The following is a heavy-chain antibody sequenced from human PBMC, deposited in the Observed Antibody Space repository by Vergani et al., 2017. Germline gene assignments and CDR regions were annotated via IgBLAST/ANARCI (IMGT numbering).Heavy chain of an antibody. V-gene: IGHV3-30*18. D-gene: IGHD2-2*01. Sequence: QVQLVESGGGVVQPGRSLRLSCAASGFTFSSYCMHWVRQAPGKGLEWVAVFSYDGSNKYYPDSVKGRFTISRDNSKNTLYLQMNRLRAEDTAVYYCAKDLGSSTSSTLDYWGQGTLVTVSS. CDR3: AKDLGSSTSSTLDY. CDR1: GFTFSSYC. CDR2: FSYDGSNK. J-gene: IGHJ4*02.